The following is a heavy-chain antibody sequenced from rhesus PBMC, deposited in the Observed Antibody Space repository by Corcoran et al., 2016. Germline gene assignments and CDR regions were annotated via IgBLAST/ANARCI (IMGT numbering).Heavy chain of an antibody. CDR3: ARETPDDGSNCGSLDV. J-gene: IGHJ5-2*02. Sequence: QVQLQESGPGLVKASETLSLTCTVSGGSISDRYYWNWIRQPPGTGLGWMGRRNGCGGKTSNNPDLKSRVTISKDTSKNHFSLKLSSVTAADAAVYYCARETPDDGSNCGSLDVWGRGVLVTVSS. V-gene: IGHV4-92*01. CDR1: GGSISDRYY. D-gene: IGHD4-29*01. CDR2: RNGCGGKT.